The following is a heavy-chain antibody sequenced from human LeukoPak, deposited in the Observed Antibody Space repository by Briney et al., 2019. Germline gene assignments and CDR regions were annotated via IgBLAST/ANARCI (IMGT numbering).Heavy chain of an antibody. CDR1: GFTFDDYA. D-gene: IGHD5-24*01. CDR2: ISWNSGSI. Sequence: GGSLRLSCAASGFTFDDYAMHWVRQAPGKGLEWVSGISWNSGSIGYADSVKGRFTMSRDNSKNTLYLQMNSLRAEDTAIYYCARDRRWLQENYFDYWGQGTLVTVSS. CDR3: ARDRRWLQENYFDY. J-gene: IGHJ4*02. V-gene: IGHV3-9*01.